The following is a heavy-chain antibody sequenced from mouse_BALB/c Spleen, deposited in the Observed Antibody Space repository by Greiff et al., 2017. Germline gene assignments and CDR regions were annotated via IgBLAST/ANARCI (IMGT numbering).Heavy chain of an antibody. CDR1: GYTFTDYY. CDR2: IYPGSGNT. Sequence: QVQLKQSGPELVKPGASVKISCKASGYTFTDYYINWVKQKPGQGLEWIGWIYPGSGNTKYNEKFKGKATLTVVTSSSTAYMQLSSLTSEDTAVYFCARSRELAWFAYWGQGTLVTVSA. V-gene: IGHV1-84*02. J-gene: IGHJ3*01. CDR3: ARSRELAWFAY.